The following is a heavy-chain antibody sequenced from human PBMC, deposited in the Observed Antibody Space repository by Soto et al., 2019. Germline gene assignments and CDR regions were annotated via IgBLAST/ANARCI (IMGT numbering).Heavy chain of an antibody. V-gene: IGHV4-34*01. CDR1: GGSFSGYY. CDR2: INHSGST. Sequence: QVQLQQWGAGLLKPSETLSLTCAVYGGSFSGYYWSWIRQPPGKGLEWIGEINHSGSTNYNPSLKSRVTISVDPSQNQFSLKLSSVTAADTAVYYCARAEGGAQGYWGQGTLVTVSS. D-gene: IGHD3-16*01. J-gene: IGHJ4*02. CDR3: ARAEGGAQGY.